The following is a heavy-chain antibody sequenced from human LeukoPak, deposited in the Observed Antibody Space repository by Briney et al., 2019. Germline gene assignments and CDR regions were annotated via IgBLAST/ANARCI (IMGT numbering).Heavy chain of an antibody. D-gene: IGHD3-3*01. CDR2: IYTSGST. V-gene: IGHV4-4*07. CDR3: ARESFWRWEPGYCYYMDV. Sequence: SETLSLTCTVSGGSISSYYWSWIRQPAGKGLEWIGRIYTSGSTNYNPSLKSRVTMSVDTSKNQFSLKLSSVTAADTAVYYCARESFWRWEPGYCYYMDVWGKGTTVTVSS. J-gene: IGHJ6*03. CDR1: GGSISSYY.